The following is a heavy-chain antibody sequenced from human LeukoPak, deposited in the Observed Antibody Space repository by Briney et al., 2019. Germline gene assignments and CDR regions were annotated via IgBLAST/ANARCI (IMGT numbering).Heavy chain of an antibody. CDR1: GFTFSSYS. J-gene: IGHJ4*02. V-gene: IGHV3-21*01. D-gene: IGHD3-22*01. CDR3: ARALYYYDSSGYYGHGY. CDR2: ISSSSSYI. Sequence: GGSLRLSCAASGFTFSSYSMNWVRQAPGKGLEWVSSISSSSSYIYYADSVKGRFTISRDNAKNSLYLQMNSLRAEDTAVYYCARALYYYDSSGYYGHGYWGQGTLVTVSS.